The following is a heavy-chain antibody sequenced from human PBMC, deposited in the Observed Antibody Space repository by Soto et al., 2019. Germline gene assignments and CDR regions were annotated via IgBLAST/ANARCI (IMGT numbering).Heavy chain of an antibody. CDR3: ARRRFRFLEWTRGHFDS. D-gene: IGHD3-3*01. J-gene: IGHJ4*02. CDR2: IYETGRT. CDR1: GGSLGTSNW. V-gene: IGHV4-4*02. Sequence: QVQLRETGPGLVKPSGTLSLICSVSGGSLGTSNWWSWVRQSPGKGLQWIGDIYETGRTKYNPSLQSRLTIAVDESKTQSSLKLACVTAADTAVYYCARRRFRFLEWTRGHFDSWGQGNLVIVSS.